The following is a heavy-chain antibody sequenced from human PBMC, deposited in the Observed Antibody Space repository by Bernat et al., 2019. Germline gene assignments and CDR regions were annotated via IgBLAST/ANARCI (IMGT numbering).Heavy chain of an antibody. V-gene: IGHV3-74*01. Sequence: EVQLVESGVGLVQPGGSLRLSCAAPGFSFTNYWMHWVRQAPGKGLAWVSHINSDGSSTRYGDSVKGRCTICSENVKNTVYLEMNRLRAEDTAVYYCRKGGLWTLDFWGQGTLVTVSS. CDR2: INSDGSST. CDR1: GFSFTNYW. CDR3: RKGGLWTLDF. J-gene: IGHJ4*02. D-gene: IGHD5-18*01.